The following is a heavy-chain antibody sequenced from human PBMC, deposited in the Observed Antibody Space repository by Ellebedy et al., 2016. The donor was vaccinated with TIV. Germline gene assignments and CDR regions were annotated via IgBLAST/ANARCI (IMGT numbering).Heavy chain of an antibody. CDR3: ATREWQDPMDV. J-gene: IGHJ6*02. D-gene: IGHD3-3*01. Sequence: ASVKVSXXASGHTFTAYGIHWVRQPPGQRLEWMGWINTGNGNTKYSQTFQGRVTITRDTSATTAYMKLSSLMSEDTAVYYCATREWQDPMDVWGQGTTVTVSS. V-gene: IGHV1-3*04. CDR1: GHTFTAYG. CDR2: INTGNGNT.